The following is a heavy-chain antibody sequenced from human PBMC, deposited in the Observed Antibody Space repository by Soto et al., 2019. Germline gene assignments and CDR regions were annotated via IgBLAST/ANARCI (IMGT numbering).Heavy chain of an antibody. CDR3: AHPSAFCCSTGQAA. J-gene: IGHJ5*02. CDR2: IIPIFGAV. D-gene: IGHD2-2*01. CDR1: GGSFSTFA. Sequence: SVEVSCKXSGGSFSTFAIRWVRQARGQGLEWMGGIIPIFGAVNYAQKFRGRVTITADNSTTTAYMELTSLRSEDTAVYYCAHPSAFCCSTGQAAWGQGTVVTVSS. V-gene: IGHV1-69*06.